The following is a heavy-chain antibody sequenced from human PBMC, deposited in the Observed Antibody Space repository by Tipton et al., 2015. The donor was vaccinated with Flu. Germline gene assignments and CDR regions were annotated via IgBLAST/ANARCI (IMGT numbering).Heavy chain of an antibody. CDR3: ARGFIRLCDY. CDR1: GFNFSSFE. CDR2: ITPSGGTK. Sequence: VQLVQFGGGLIHPGGSLRLSCAASGFNFSSFEMNWVRQDPGKGLEWVSHITPSGGTKYYADSVKGRFTISRDNAQNSLFLHMKSLRAEDTAVDYCARGFIRLCDYWGQGTLVTVSS. V-gene: IGHV3-48*03. D-gene: IGHD3-16*01. J-gene: IGHJ4*02.